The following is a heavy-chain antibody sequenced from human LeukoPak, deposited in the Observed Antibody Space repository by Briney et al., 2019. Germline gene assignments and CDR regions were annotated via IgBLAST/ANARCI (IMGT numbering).Heavy chain of an antibody. CDR2: INAGNGNT. D-gene: IGHD2-8*01. CDR1: GYTFTSYA. J-gene: IGHJ6*02. CDR3: AREFILYYTTVPEIYYYYYGMDV. Sequence: VASVKVSCTASGYTFTSYAMHWVRQAPGQRLEWMGWINAGNGNTKYSQKFQGRVTITRDTSASTAYMELSSLRSEDTAVYYCAREFILYYTTVPEIYYYYYGMDVWGQGTTVTVSS. V-gene: IGHV1-3*01.